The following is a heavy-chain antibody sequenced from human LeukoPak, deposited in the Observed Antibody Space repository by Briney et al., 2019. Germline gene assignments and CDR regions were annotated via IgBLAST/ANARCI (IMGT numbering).Heavy chain of an antibody. CDR2: IYYSGST. D-gene: IGHD3-10*01. CDR1: GGSISSSSYY. Sequence: SETLSLTCTVSGGSISSSSYYWGWIRQPPGKGLEWIGSIYYSGSTYYNPSLKSRVTISVDTSKNQFSLKLSSVTAADTAVYYCARGGGPLTMVRGVDYYYYMDVWGKGTTVTVSS. CDR3: ARGGGPLTMVRGVDYYYYMDV. V-gene: IGHV4-39*07. J-gene: IGHJ6*03.